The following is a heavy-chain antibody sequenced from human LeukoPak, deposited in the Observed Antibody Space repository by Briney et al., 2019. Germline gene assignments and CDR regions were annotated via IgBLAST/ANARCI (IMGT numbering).Heavy chain of an antibody. CDR1: GFTFDDYA. V-gene: IGHV3-9*01. D-gene: IGHD6-19*01. CDR3: AKDMTYSSGWYDY. Sequence: PWGSLRLSCAASGFTFDDYAMHWVRQAPGKGLAWVSGISWNSGSIGYADSVKGRFTISRDNAKNSLYLQMNSLRAEDTALYYCAKDMTYSSGWYDYWGQGTLVTVSS. CDR2: ISWNSGSI. J-gene: IGHJ4*02.